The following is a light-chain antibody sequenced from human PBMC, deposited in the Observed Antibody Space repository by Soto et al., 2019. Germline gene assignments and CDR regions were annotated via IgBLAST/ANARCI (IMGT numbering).Light chain of an antibody. Sequence: EIVMTQSPAALSVSPGERATLSCRASQSVSSNLAWYQQKPGQAPRLLIYGASTRATGIPVRFSGSGSGTEFTLTISSLQSEDFAVYYCRQDNNWPSFTFGPGTKVDIK. V-gene: IGKV3-15*01. CDR3: RQDNNWPSFT. CDR1: QSVSSN. CDR2: GAS. J-gene: IGKJ3*01.